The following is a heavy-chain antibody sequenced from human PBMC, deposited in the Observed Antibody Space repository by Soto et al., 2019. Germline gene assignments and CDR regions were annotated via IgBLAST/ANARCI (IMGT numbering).Heavy chain of an antibody. CDR2: MNPTSGNT. CDR3: ARGPDSSSWLWHYYYYGMDV. Sequence: QVQLVQSGAEVKKPGASVKVSCKASGYTFTSYDINWVRQATGQGLEWMGWMNPTSGNTGYAQKFQGRVTMTRNTSISTAYMELSSLRSEDTAVYYCARGPDSSSWLWHYYYYGMDVWGQGTTVTVSS. CDR1: GYTFTSYD. V-gene: IGHV1-8*01. D-gene: IGHD6-13*01. J-gene: IGHJ6*02.